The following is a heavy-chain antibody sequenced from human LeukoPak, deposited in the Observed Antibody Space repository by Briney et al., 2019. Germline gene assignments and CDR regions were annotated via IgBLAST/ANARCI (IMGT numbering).Heavy chain of an antibody. Sequence: SETLSLTCTVSGGSISSYYWSWIRQPAGKGLEWIGRIYTSGSTNYNPSLKSRVTMSVDTSKNQFSLKLSSVTAADTAVYYCARGPRYYDILTGYFHHGYYFDYWGQGTLVTVSS. CDR3: ARGPRYYDILTGYFHHGYYFDY. CDR2: IYTSGST. CDR1: GGSISSYY. V-gene: IGHV4-4*07. J-gene: IGHJ4*02. D-gene: IGHD3-9*01.